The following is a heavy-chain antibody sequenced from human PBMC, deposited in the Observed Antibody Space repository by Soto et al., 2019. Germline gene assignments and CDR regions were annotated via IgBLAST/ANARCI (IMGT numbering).Heavy chain of an antibody. D-gene: IGHD3-10*02. Sequence: GASVKVSCKASGGTFSSYTISWVRQAPGQGLEWMGRIIPILGIANYAQKFQGRVTITADKSTSTAYMELSSLRPEDTAVYYCAVFGELSYYYGMDVWGQGTTVTVSS. J-gene: IGHJ6*02. CDR2: IIPILGIA. CDR3: AVFGELSYYYGMDV. CDR1: GGTFSSYT. V-gene: IGHV1-69*02.